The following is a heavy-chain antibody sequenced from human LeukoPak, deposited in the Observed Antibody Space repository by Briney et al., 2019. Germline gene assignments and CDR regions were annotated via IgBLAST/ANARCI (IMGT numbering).Heavy chain of an antibody. CDR3: ARGRDGYNFGN. D-gene: IGHD5-24*01. CDR2: IYYSGST. CDR1: GCTISSYY. J-gene: IGHJ4*02. V-gene: IGHV4-59*01. Sequence: PSETLSLTCTASGCTISSYYWSWIRQPPGQGLEWIGYIYYSGSTTYNPSLQSRVTISVDTSNNQFSLNLLCVTAADTAVYYCARGRDGYNFGNWGQGTLVTVSS.